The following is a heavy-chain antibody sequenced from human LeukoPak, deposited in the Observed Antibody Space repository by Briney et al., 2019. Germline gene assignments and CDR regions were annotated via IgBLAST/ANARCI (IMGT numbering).Heavy chain of an antibody. CDR2: ISYDGSNK. Sequence: GGSLRLSCAASGFTFSSYGMHWVRQAPGKGLEWVAVISYDGSNKYYADSVKGRFTISRDNSKNTLYLQMNSLRGEDTAVYYCAKASYSSSIYIDWDFDYWGQGTLVTVSS. CDR1: GFTFSSYG. V-gene: IGHV3-30*18. J-gene: IGHJ4*02. CDR3: AKASYSSSIYIDWDFDY. D-gene: IGHD6-6*01.